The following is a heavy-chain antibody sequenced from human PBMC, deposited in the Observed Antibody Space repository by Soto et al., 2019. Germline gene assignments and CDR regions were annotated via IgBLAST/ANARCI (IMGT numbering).Heavy chain of an antibody. V-gene: IGHV2-70*01. J-gene: IGHJ6*02. Sequence: SGPTLVNPKQTLTLTCTFSGFSLSTSGMCVSWIRQPPGKALEWLALIDWDDDKYYSTSLKTRLTISKDTFKIQVVLTMTNMDPVDTATYYCARIPGVTGTTPYYYYGMDVWGQGTTVTVSS. CDR3: ARIPGVTGTTPYYYYGMDV. D-gene: IGHD1-7*01. CDR1: GFSLSTSGMC. CDR2: IDWDDDK.